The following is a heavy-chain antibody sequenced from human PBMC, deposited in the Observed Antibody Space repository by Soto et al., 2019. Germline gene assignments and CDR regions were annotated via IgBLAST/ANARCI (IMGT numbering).Heavy chain of an antibody. CDR3: SIAHGGEYFQH. D-gene: IGHD3-10*01. V-gene: IGHV3-11*01. J-gene: IGHJ1*01. Sequence: QVQLVETGGGLVKPGGSLRLSCAASGFTFSDYYMSWSRQAPGKGLEWVSYISSSGPTMYYADSVKGRFTISRDNAKNSLYLQMNSLRAEDTAVYYWSIAHGGEYFQHWGQGTLVTVSS. CDR1: GFTFSDYY. CDR2: ISSSGPTM.